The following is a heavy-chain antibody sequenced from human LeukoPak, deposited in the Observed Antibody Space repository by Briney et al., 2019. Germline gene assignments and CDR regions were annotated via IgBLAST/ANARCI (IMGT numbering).Heavy chain of an antibody. V-gene: IGHV4-4*09. J-gene: IGHJ4*02. CDR2: ISASGDT. Sequence: SETLSLTCTVSGDAISRYYWSWIRQPPGEGLVWIGYISASGDTNYNPSLKSRVTLSIDTSKSQVSLRLNSVTAADTAVYYCATLGLATTVWGQGTLATVSS. D-gene: IGHD5-12*01. CDR1: GDAISRYY. CDR3: ATLGLATTV.